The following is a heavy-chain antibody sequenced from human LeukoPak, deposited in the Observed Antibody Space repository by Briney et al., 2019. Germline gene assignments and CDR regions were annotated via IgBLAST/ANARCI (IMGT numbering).Heavy chain of an antibody. CDR2: ISSSGSTI. CDR3: ASWVRGYSGYDWYFDY. J-gene: IGHJ4*02. D-gene: IGHD5-12*01. CDR1: GFTFSDYY. V-gene: IGHV3-11*01. Sequence: GGSLRLSCAASGFTFSDYYMSWIRQAPGKGLEWVSYISSSGSTIYYADSVKGRFTISRDNAKNSLYLQMNSLRAGDTAVYYCASWVRGYSGYDWYFDYWGQGTLVTVSS.